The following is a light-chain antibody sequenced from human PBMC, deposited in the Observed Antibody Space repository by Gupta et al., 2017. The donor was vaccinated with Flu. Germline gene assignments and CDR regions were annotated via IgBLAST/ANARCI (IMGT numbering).Light chain of an antibody. Sequence: QSVVTQPPSVSAAPGQTVTISCSGTTSNIGDNHVSWFQQLPGTAPKLLIYETNERPSGIPARFSASTSGTSATLDITGLQTGDEADYYCGVWDSSLTAAVFGGGTKVTVL. CDR3: GVWDSSLTAAV. CDR2: ETN. J-gene: IGLJ2*01. CDR1: TSNIGDNH. V-gene: IGLV1-51*02.